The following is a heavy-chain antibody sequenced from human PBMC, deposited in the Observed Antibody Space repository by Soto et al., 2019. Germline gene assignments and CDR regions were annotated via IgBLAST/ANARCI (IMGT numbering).Heavy chain of an antibody. Sequence: PGGSLRLSCAASGFTFSSYAMSWVRQAPGKGLEWVSAISDSGGSTYYADSVKGRFTISRDNSKNTLYLQMNSLRAEDTAVYYCAKELGYSYEGNYYYGMDVWGQGTTVTVSS. CDR1: GFTFSSYA. D-gene: IGHD5-18*01. J-gene: IGHJ6*02. CDR2: ISDSGGST. V-gene: IGHV3-23*01. CDR3: AKELGYSYEGNYYYGMDV.